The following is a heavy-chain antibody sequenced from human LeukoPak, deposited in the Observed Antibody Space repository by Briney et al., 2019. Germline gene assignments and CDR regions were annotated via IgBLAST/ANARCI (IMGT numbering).Heavy chain of an antibody. CDR3: ARGITIFGVVIETDAFDI. D-gene: IGHD3-3*01. V-gene: IGHV4-30-2*01. CDR2: IYHSGST. Sequence: PSQTLSLTCTVSGGSISSGGYYWSWIRQPPGKGLEWIGYIYHSGSTYYNPSLKSRVTISVDRSKNQFSLKLSSVTAADTAVYYCARGITIFGVVIETDAFDIWGQGTMVTVSS. J-gene: IGHJ3*02. CDR1: GGSISSGGYY.